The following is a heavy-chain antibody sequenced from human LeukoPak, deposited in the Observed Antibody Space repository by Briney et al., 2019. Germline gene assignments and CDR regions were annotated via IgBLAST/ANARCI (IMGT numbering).Heavy chain of an antibody. CDR3: AREGRQDYVYFDY. CDR2: INYSGNT. D-gene: IGHD4-17*01. CDR1: GGSISHYY. V-gene: IGHV4-59*01. J-gene: IGHJ4*02. Sequence: SETLSLTCTVSGGSISHYYWSWIRQPPGKGLEWIGYINYSGNTNYNPSLKSRVTISVDTSKNQFSLRLTSVTAADTAVFYCAREGRQDYVYFDYWGQGSLVTVSS.